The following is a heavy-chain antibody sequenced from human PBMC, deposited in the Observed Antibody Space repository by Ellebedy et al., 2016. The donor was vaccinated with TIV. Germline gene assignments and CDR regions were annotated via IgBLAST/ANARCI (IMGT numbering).Heavy chain of an antibody. CDR1: GISLTPSGAG. CDR2: IYWNDQK. D-gene: IGHD3-10*01. V-gene: IGHV2-5*01. Sequence: SGPTLVXPTQTLTLTCTFSGISLTPSGAGLGWIRPPPGEALEWVALIYWNDQKRFNPSLRNRLTVTKDTSKNQVTLTLTNMSPADTATYYCAQRAWGSVLEYWGQGILVTVST. CDR3: AQRAWGSVLEY. J-gene: IGHJ4*02.